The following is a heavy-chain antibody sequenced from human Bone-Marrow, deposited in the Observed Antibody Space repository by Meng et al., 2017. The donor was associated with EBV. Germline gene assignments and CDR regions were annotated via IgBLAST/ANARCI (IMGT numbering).Heavy chain of an antibody. Sequence: TLKQSGPTVINPTPTLSVTCTFSGFSLSTSGMGVDWIRQPPGKALEWLALIYWDDETRYSPALKNRLTVTKDSSKNQVVFRMANLDPADTATYYCAHRRSDSGWFGYWGQGTLVTVSS. CDR1: GFSLSTSGMG. V-gene: IGHV2-5*02. D-gene: IGHD6-19*01. CDR2: IYWDDET. CDR3: AHRRSDSGWFGY. J-gene: IGHJ4*02.